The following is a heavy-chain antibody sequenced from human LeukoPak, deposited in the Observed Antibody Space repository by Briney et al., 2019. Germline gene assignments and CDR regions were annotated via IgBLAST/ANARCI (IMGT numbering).Heavy chain of an antibody. V-gene: IGHV4-59*08. CDR1: GGSISSYN. J-gene: IGHJ4*02. CDR2: IYYSGST. CDR3: AILVGGSGSHVFDY. Sequence: SETLSLTCTVSGGSISSYNRSWIRQPPGKGLEWIGYIYYSGSTNYNPSLKSRVTISVDTSKNQFSLKLSSVTAADTAVYYCAILVGGSGSHVFDYWGQGTLVTVSS. D-gene: IGHD3-10*01.